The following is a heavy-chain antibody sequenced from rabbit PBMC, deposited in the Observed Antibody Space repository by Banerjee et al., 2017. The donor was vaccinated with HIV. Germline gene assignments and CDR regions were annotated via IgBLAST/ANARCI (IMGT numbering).Heavy chain of an antibody. D-gene: IGHD1-1*01. Sequence: QEQLEESGGDLVKPEGSLTLTCTASGFSLSSYGISWVRQAPGKGLEWIGAIDTGSGSTYYASWAKGRFTISETSSTTVTLQMTSLTAADTATFHCARDDTSTTGYVFDLWGPGTLVTVS. J-gene: IGHJ4*01. V-gene: IGHV1S45*01. CDR1: GFSLSSYG. CDR3: ARDDTSTTGYVFDL. CDR2: IDTGSGST.